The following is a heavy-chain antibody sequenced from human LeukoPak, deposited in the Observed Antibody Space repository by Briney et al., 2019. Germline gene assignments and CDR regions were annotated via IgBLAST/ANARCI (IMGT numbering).Heavy chain of an antibody. CDR3: ARNGPGELRD. D-gene: IGHD3-16*01. V-gene: IGHV4-30-2*01. CDR1: GGSISSGGYS. CDR2: IYHSGST. J-gene: IGHJ4*02. Sequence: PSETLSLTCAVSGGSISSGGYSWSWIRQPPGKGLEWIGYIYHSGSTYYNPSLKSRVTISVDTSKNQLSLKLSSVTAADTAVYYCARNGPGELRDWGQGTLVTVSS.